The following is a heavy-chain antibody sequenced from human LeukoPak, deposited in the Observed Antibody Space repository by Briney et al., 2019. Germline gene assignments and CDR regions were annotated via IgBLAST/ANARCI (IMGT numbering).Heavy chain of an antibody. CDR1: GYTFTSYD. CDR3: ARRIAAAGVHYHYYYMDV. V-gene: IGHV1-8*01. Sequence: ASVKVSCKASGYTFTSYDINWVRQATGQGLEWMGWMNPNSGNTGYAQKFKGRVSMTRNTSISTAYMELSSLRSEDTAVYYCARRIAAAGVHYHYYYMDVWGKGTTVTVSS. J-gene: IGHJ6*03. D-gene: IGHD6-13*01. CDR2: MNPNSGNT.